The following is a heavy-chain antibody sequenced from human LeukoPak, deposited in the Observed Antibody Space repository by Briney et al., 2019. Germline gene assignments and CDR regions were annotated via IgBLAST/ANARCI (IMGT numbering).Heavy chain of an antibody. V-gene: IGHV3-21*01. CDR2: ISSSSSYI. Sequence: GGSLRLSCAASGFTFSSYSMNWVRQAPGKGLEWVSSISSSSSYIYYADSVKGRFTISRDNAKNSLYLQMNSLRAEDTAVYYCARDYYDFWSGYSPAYFDYWGQGTLVTVSS. CDR3: ARDYYDFWSGYSPAYFDY. D-gene: IGHD3-3*01. CDR1: GFTFSSYS. J-gene: IGHJ4*02.